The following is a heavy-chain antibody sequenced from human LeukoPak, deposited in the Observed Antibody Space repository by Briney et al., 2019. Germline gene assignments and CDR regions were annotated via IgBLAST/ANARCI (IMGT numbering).Heavy chain of an antibody. CDR2: IYSGGST. J-gene: IGHJ4*02. V-gene: IGHV3-53*01. CDR1: GFTVSSNY. Sequence: GGSLRLSCAASGFTVSSNYMSWVRQAPGKGLEWVSVIYSGGSTYYADSVKGRFTISRDNSKNTLYLQMNSLRAEDTAVYYCARDLYGSGWRGVDYWGQGTLVTVSS. CDR3: ARDLYGSGWRGVDY. D-gene: IGHD6-19*01.